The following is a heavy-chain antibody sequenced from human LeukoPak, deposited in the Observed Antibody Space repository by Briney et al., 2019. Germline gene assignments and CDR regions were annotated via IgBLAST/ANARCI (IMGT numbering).Heavy chain of an antibody. CDR2: IIPIFGTA. D-gene: IGHD3-3*01. J-gene: IGHJ5*02. CDR3: AVYLVGYYDFWSGNWFDP. Sequence: SVKVSCKASGGTFSSYAISWVRQAPGQGLEWMGGIIPIFGTANYAQKFQGRVTITTDESTSTAYMELSSLRSEDTAVYYCAVYLVGYYDFWSGNWFDPWGQGTLVTVSS. CDR1: GGTFSSYA. V-gene: IGHV1-69*05.